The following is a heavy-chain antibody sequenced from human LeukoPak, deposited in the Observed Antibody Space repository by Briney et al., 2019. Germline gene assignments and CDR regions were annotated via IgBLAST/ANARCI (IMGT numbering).Heavy chain of an antibody. D-gene: IGHD5-18*01. J-gene: IGHJ3*02. CDR1: GGSVSSSNW. Sequence: SETLSLTCAVSGGSVSSSNWWSWVRQPPGKGLEWIGEIYHSGNTNYNPSLKSRVTISVDKSRNQFSLKLNSVTAADTAIYYCARDRIQLWPGDAFDIWGQGTMVTVSS. CDR2: IYHSGNT. V-gene: IGHV4-4*02. CDR3: ARDRIQLWPGDAFDI.